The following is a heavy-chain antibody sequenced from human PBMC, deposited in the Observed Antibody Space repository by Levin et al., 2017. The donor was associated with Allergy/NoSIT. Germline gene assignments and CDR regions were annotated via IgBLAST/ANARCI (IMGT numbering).Heavy chain of an antibody. V-gene: IGHV3-30*18. CDR3: AKGAECSAASCYQLPWYYYGMDV. Sequence: GGSLRLSCAASGFAFRKYGMHWVRQAPGKGLEWVTVTSYDGGKEYYADSVRGRFTISRDNSRNTLFLQMDSLRTEDTAVYYCAKGAECSAASCYQLPWYYYGMDVWGQGTTVTVTS. CDR1: GFAFRKYG. D-gene: IGHD2-15*01. J-gene: IGHJ6*02. CDR2: TSYDGGKE.